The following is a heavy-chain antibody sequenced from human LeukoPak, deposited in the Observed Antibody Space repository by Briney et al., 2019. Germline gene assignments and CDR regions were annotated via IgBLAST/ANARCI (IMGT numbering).Heavy chain of an antibody. CDR3: ARRVWFGELGYFDY. V-gene: IGHV1-8*01. J-gene: IGHJ4*02. Sequence: ASVKVSCKASGYTFTTYDINWVRQATGQGLEWMGWMNPNSGNTGYAQKFQGRVSMTRNTSISTAYMELSSLRSEDTAVYYCARRVWFGELGYFDYWGQGTLITVSS. D-gene: IGHD3-10*01. CDR1: GYTFTTYD. CDR2: MNPNSGNT.